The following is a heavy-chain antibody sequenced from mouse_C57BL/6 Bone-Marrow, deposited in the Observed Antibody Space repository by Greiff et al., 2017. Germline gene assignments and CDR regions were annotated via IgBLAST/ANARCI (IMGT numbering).Heavy chain of an antibody. V-gene: IGHV5-17*01. D-gene: IGHD2-3*01. Sequence: EVKLVESGGGLVKPGGSLKLSCAASGFTFSDYGMHWVRQAPEKGLEWVAYISSGSSTIYYADTVKGRFTISRDNAKNTLFLQMTSLRSADTAMFYCAREYEGPYYYAMDYWGQGTSVTVSA. CDR3: AREYEGPYYYAMDY. CDR1: GFTFSDYG. CDR2: ISSGSSTI. J-gene: IGHJ4*01.